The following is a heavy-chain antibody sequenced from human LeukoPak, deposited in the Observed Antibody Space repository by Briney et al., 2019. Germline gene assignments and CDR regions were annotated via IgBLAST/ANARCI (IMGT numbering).Heavy chain of an antibody. CDR1: GGSMSHH. CDR3: AREKSPERKTWLQLGAFDV. Sequence: SETLTLTCTVSGGSMSHHWSWIRQSPGKGLEWIGYISHTASTNYNPSLKSRVTLSIDTSKSQLSFQLTSVTAADTAVYYCAREKSPERKTWLQLGAFDVWGQGTVVTVSS. J-gene: IGHJ3*01. V-gene: IGHV4-59*11. CDR2: ISHTAST. D-gene: IGHD5-24*01.